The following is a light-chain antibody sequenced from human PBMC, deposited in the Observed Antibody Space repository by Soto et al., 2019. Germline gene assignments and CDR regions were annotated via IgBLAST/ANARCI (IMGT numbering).Light chain of an antibody. CDR3: QQSYSPPLT. J-gene: IGKJ1*01. CDR2: WAS. V-gene: IGKV4-1*01. Sequence: DIVMTQSPDSLAVSLGERATINCKSSQSVLSSSDNRNYLAWYQQTPGQPPKLLIYWASTRESGVPDRFSGSGSETDFPLTISSLQAEDVAVYYCQQSYSPPLTFGQGTKVEIK. CDR1: QSVLSSSDNRNY.